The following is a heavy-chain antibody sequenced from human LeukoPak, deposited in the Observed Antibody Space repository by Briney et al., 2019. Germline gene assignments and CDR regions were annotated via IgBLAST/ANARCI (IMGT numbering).Heavy chain of an antibody. CDR1: GYTFTGYY. CDR3: ARDQWVTLYSFDY. Sequence: ASVKVSRKASGYTFTGYYMHWVRQAPGQGLEWMGWINPNSGGTNYAQKFQGWVTMTRDTSISTAYMELCRLRSEDTAVYYCARDQWVTLYSFDYWGQGTLVTVSS. D-gene: IGHD5-18*01. J-gene: IGHJ4*02. CDR2: INPNSGGT. V-gene: IGHV1-2*04.